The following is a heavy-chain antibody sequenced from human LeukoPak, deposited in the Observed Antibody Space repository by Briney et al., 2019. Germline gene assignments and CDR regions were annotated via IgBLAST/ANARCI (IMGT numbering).Heavy chain of an antibody. J-gene: IGHJ4*02. V-gene: IGHV3-21*01. Sequence: PGGSLRLSCAASGFTFGNYRMNWVRQAPGKGLEWVSSISTSGSYIYYADSVKGRFTISRDNAKNSLYLQMNSLRAEDTAVYYCARDWDTDYYDSSGYYNDYWGQGTLVTVSS. D-gene: IGHD3-22*01. CDR3: ARDWDTDYYDSSGYYNDY. CDR2: ISTSGSYI. CDR1: GFTFGNYR.